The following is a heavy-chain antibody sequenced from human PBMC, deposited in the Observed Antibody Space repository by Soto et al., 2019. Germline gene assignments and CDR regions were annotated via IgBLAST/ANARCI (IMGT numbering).Heavy chain of an antibody. D-gene: IGHD4-17*01. CDR3: ARDPMATIDY. CDR1: GFTVSSNY. J-gene: IGHJ4*02. V-gene: IGHV3-53*01. Sequence: PGGSLRLSCAASGFTVSSNYMSWVRQAPGKGLEWVSVIYSGGSTYYADSVKGRFTISRDNSKNTLYLQMNSLRVDDTAVYYCARDPMATIDYWGQGTLVTVSS. CDR2: IYSGGST.